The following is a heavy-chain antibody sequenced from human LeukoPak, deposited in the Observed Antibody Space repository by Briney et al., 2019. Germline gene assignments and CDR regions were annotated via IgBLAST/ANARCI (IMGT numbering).Heavy chain of an antibody. CDR2: ISSSSTTI. D-gene: IGHD1-7*01. V-gene: IGHV3-48*04. CDR1: GFIFSSYI. J-gene: IGHJ6*03. Sequence: GGSLRLSCAASGFIFSSYIMNWVRQAPGKGLEWLSYISSSSTTIYYADSVKGRFTISRDNAKNSLYLQMNSLKAEGTAVYYCARNRFPITGTTNNYYYMDVWGKGTTVTVSS. CDR3: ARNRFPITGTTNNYYYMDV.